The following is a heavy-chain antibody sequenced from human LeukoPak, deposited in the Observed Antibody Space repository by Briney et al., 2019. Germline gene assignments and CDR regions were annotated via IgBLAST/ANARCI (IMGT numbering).Heavy chain of an antibody. J-gene: IGHJ6*03. V-gene: IGHV4-4*09. Sequence: SSETLSLTCTVSGGSMTNYYWNCIRQPPGKGLEWIGYISASGPTNYNPSLMTRVTISVDTSKNQFSLKLSSVTAADTAVYYCARGLRYYYYYMDVWGKGTTVTVSS. CDR1: GGSMTNYY. CDR3: ARGLRYYYYYMDV. CDR2: ISASGPT.